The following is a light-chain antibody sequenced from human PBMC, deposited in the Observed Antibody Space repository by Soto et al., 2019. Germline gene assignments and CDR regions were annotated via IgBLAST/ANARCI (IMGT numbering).Light chain of an antibody. CDR3: SSYVNYNTFVI. V-gene: IGLV2-14*01. CDR1: SRDVGGYNY. J-gene: IGLJ2*01. Sequence: QSALTQSASVSGSPGQSITISCTGTSRDVGGYNYVSWHQQHPGKAPKVIITEVSNRPSGVSNRFSGSKSGNTASLTISGLQAEDEADYYCSSYVNYNTFVIFGGGTKVTVL. CDR2: EVS.